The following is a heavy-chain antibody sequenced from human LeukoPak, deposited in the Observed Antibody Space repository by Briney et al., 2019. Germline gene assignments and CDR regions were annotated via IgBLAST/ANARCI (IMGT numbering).Heavy chain of an antibody. J-gene: IGHJ4*02. CDR2: IWYDGSKK. CDR1: GFSFDTHG. CDR3: ARDVFADSSGGSFDF. D-gene: IGHD3-16*01. V-gene: IGHV3-33*01. Sequence: GGSLRLSCAASGFSFDTHGMHWVRQAPGKGLEWVAVIWYDGSKKYYADSVKGRFTISRDNSKKSLFLQMNSLRAEDTALYYCARDVFADSSGGSFDFWGQGTLVTVSS.